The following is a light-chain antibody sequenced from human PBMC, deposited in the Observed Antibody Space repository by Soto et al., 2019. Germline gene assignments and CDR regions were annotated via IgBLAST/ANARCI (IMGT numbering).Light chain of an antibody. CDR2: EGS. J-gene: IGLJ2*01. CDR1: SSDVGSYDL. CDR3: CSYGGSTTEV. V-gene: IGLV2-23*01. Sequence: QSALTQPASVSGSPGQSITISCTGTSSDVGSYDLVSWYQQHPGTAPKLMIYEGSKRPSGVSYRFSGSKSGNTASLTISGLRTEDEADYYCCSYGGSTTEVFGGGTKLTVL.